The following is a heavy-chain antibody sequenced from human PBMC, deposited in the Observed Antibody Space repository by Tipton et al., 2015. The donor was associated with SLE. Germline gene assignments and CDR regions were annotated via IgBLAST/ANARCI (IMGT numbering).Heavy chain of an antibody. CDR1: GYTFISYG. CDR2: ISAYNGNT. V-gene: IGHV1-18*01. D-gene: IGHD3-3*01. Sequence: QSGPEVKKPGASVKVSCKASGYTFISYGISWVRQAPGQGLEWMGWISAYNGNTNYAQKLQGRVTMTTDTSTSTVYMELSSLRSEDTAVYYCAREEPYDSAFDYWGQGTLVTVSS. CDR3: AREEPYDSAFDY. J-gene: IGHJ4*02.